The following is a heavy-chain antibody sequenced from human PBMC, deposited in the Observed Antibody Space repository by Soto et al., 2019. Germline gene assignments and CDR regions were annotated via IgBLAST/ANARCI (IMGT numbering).Heavy chain of an antibody. CDR1: GYIFHNYG. Sequence: QVQLVQSGAEVKKPGASVKVSCKTSGYIFHNYGISWVRQAPGQGLEWMGWISDYNGNTKYAQKFQGRVTMATDKSTRTAYMELVSLRSDDTAVYYCAREGYYSGSESYSPPRYYGMDVWGQGTTVTVSS. V-gene: IGHV1-18*01. D-gene: IGHD3-10*01. CDR3: AREGYYSGSESYSPPRYYGMDV. J-gene: IGHJ6*02. CDR2: ISDYNGNT.